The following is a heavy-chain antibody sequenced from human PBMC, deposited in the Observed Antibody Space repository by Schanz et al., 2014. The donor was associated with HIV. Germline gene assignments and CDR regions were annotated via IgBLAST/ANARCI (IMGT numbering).Heavy chain of an antibody. CDR3: ARGDLSGDWSTGAD. V-gene: IGHV1-69*01. Sequence: QVQLVQSGAEVKKPGSSVKVSCKASGGTFNIYTISWVRQAPGQGLEWVGGIIPIYGAAHYAQKLQGRVSINADDATNTAYLELSRLSSDDTAVYYCARGDLSGDWSTGADWGQGTLVTVSS. CDR2: IIPIYGAA. J-gene: IGHJ4*02. D-gene: IGHD6-19*01. CDR1: GGTFNIYT.